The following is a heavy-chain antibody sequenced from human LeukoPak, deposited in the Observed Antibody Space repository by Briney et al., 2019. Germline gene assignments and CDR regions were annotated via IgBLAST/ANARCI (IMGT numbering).Heavy chain of an antibody. V-gene: IGHV4-39*01. Sequence: SETLSLTCSVSGDSVSRSDSYWDWIRQPPGKGLEWIGTIYYSGRTYYSPSLKSRVTMSVDPSNNQFSLNLGSVTAADTAVYYCARRRYYDGSGYLEWGQGTLLSVSS. CDR3: ARRRYYDGSGYLE. CDR2: IYYSGRT. D-gene: IGHD3-22*01. CDR1: GDSVSRSDSY. J-gene: IGHJ1*01.